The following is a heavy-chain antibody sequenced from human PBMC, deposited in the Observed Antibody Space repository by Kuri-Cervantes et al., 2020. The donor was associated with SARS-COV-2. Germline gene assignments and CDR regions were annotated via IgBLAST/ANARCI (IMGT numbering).Heavy chain of an antibody. CDR1: GGSISSYY. CDR2: IYYSWST. Sequence: SETLSLTCTVSGGSISSYYWSWIRQPPGKGLEWIGYIYYSWSTYYNPSLKSRVTISVDTSKNQFSLKLSSVTAADTAVYYCARKATSRTLYYYYMDVWGKGTTVTVSS. CDR3: ARKATSRTLYYYYMDV. D-gene: IGHD1-14*01. V-gene: IGHV4-59*04. J-gene: IGHJ6*03.